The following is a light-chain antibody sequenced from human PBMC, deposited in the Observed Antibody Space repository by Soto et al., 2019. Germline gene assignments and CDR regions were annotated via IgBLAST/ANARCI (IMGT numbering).Light chain of an antibody. Sequence: DIQMTQSPSSLSASVGDRVTITCRASQSISSYLNRYQQKPGKAPTLLIYAASSLPSGVPSRFSGSRSGTDFTPTISSLHPEDFATYYCQQSYSTPPWTLGQVTKVEIK. CDR2: AAS. CDR3: QQSYSTPPWT. V-gene: IGKV1-39*01. CDR1: QSISSY. J-gene: IGKJ1*01.